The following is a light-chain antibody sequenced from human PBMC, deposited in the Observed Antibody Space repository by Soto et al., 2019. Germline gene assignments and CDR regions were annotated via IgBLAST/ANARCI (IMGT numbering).Light chain of an antibody. CDR3: SSYRVGGSYV. V-gene: IGLV2-14*03. CDR2: DVS. Sequence: QSVLTQPASVSGSPGQSITISCSGTSSDVGRHNAVSWYQQHPGKVPQLMIYDVSIRPSGISDRLSASKSGNMASLTISGLQAEDEADYYCSSYRVGGSYVFGTGTKVTV. J-gene: IGLJ1*01. CDR1: SSDVGRHNA.